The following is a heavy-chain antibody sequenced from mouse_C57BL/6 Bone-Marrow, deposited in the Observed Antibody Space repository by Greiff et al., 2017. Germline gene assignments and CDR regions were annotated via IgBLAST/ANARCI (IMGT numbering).Heavy chain of an antibody. V-gene: IGHV1-78*01. J-gene: IGHJ3*01. CDR3: AMYYGSSYAWFAY. D-gene: IGHD1-1*01. CDR2: IYPRDGST. CDR1: GYTFTDHT. Sequence: VQLQQSDAELVKPGASVKISCKVSGYTFTDHTINWMKQRPEQGLEWIGYIYPRDGSTKYNEKFKGKATMTADNASSTAYMQLNSLTSEDSAVSVCAMYYGSSYAWFAYWGQGTLVTVSA.